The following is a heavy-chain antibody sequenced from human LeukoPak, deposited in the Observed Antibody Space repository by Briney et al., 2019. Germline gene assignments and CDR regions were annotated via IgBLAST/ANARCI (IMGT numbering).Heavy chain of an antibody. V-gene: IGHV3-23*01. CDR3: AKDPLPGLTTVTTFEY. CDR2: ISGSGGST. Sequence: QPGGSLRLSCAASGFTFSSYAMSWVRQAPGKGLEWVSAISGSGGSTYYADSVKGRFTISRDNSKNTLYLQMNSLRAEDTAVYYCAKDPLPGLTTVTTFEYWGQGTLVTVSS. CDR1: GFTFSSYA. J-gene: IGHJ4*02. D-gene: IGHD4-11*01.